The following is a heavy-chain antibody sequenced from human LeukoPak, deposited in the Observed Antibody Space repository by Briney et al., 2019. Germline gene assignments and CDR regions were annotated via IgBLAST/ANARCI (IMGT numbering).Heavy chain of an antibody. CDR2: IWYGGSNK. V-gene: IGHV3-30*02. Sequence: PGGSLRLSCAASGFTFSSYGMHWVRQAPGKGLEWVAVIWYGGSNKYYADSVKGRFTISRDNSKNTLYLQMNSLRAEDTAVYYCAKDRAGIAAAGTGHFDYWGQGTLVTVSS. J-gene: IGHJ4*02. CDR1: GFTFSSYG. D-gene: IGHD6-13*01. CDR3: AKDRAGIAAAGTGHFDY.